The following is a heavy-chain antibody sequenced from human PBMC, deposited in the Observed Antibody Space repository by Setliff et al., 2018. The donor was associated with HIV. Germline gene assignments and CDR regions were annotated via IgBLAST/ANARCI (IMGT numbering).Heavy chain of an antibody. D-gene: IGHD6-6*01. Sequence: GGSLRLSCAASGFTFTDYWMHWVRQVPGQGLVWVSRINVDGSSISYADSVKGRFTISRDNAKNTLFLQMNSLRAEDTAVYYCARLPQDVRSSVDFWGQGTLVTVSS. CDR1: GFTFTDYW. J-gene: IGHJ4*02. CDR2: INVDGSSI. CDR3: ARLPQDVRSSVDF. V-gene: IGHV3-74*01.